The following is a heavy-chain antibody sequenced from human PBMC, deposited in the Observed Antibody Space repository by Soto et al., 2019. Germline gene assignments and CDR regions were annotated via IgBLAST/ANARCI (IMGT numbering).Heavy chain of an antibody. V-gene: IGHV1-46*01. Sequence: QLQLVQSGAEVKKTGASVKVSCKASGYILTNYFMHWVRQAPGQGLEWMGIINPSVGSTSHAQKFQGKLNMTRATPTSTVYMELRSLRSEATAVYFCAKGGEGRVFGLLPFDYWGQGTPVNVSS. D-gene: IGHD3-9*01. J-gene: IGHJ4*02. CDR1: GYILTNYF. CDR3: AKGGEGRVFGLLPFDY. CDR2: INPSVGST.